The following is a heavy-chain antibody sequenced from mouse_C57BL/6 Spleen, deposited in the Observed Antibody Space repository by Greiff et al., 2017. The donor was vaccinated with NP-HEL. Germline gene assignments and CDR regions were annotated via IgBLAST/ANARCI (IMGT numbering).Heavy chain of an antibody. J-gene: IGHJ1*03. CDR1: GYTFTSYW. D-gene: IGHD1-1*01. CDR3: ARSLRWYFDV. V-gene: IGHV1-53*01. CDR2: INPSNGGT. Sequence: QVHVKQSGTELVKPGASVKLSCKASGYTFTSYWMHWVKQRPGQGLEWIGNINPSNGGTNYNEKFKSKATLTVDKSSSTAYMQLSSLTSEDSAVYYCARSLRWYFDVWGTGTTVTVSS.